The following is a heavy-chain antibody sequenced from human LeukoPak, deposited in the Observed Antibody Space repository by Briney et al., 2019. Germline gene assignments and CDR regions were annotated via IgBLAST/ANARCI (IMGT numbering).Heavy chain of an antibody. D-gene: IGHD1-1*01. CDR3: SKITTHGYFEY. Sequence: GGPLRLSCSASGFTFSSFWMGWVRQAPGKGLEWVASIRWYDERHHVDSVTGRFSVSRDNAKNSLYLQMNSLRAEDTAVFLCSKITTHGYFEYWGQGALVTVSS. J-gene: IGHJ4*02. CDR2: IRWYDER. CDR1: GFTFSSFW. V-gene: IGHV3-7*01.